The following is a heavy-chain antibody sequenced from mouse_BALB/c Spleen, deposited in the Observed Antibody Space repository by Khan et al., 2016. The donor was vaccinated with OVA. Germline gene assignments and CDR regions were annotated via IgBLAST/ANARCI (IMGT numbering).Heavy chain of an antibody. J-gene: IGHJ3*01. CDR1: GYSITSEYT. V-gene: IGHV3-2*02. Sequence: EVKLLESGPGLVKPSQSLSLTCTVTGYSITSEYTWNWIRQFPGNKLEWMGFISYSGNTRYNPSLKSRISIPRDTSKNQFFLLLNSVTSEDTATYYCARKDYYDYDPFPYWGQGTLVTVSA. CDR3: ARKDYYDYDPFPY. D-gene: IGHD2-4*01. CDR2: ISYSGNT.